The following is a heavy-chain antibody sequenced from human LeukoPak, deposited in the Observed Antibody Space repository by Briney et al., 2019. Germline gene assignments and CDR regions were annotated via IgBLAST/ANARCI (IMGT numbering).Heavy chain of an antibody. CDR1: GFTVSSNY. V-gene: IGHV3-53*01. CDR2: IYSRGGT. J-gene: IGHJ3*02. CDR3: AREWAGSGSNQFDI. Sequence: GGSLRLSCAASGFTVSSNYMSWVRQAPGKGLEWVSVIYSRGGTYYADSVKGRFNISRDISKNTLYLQMNNVRGEDTAVYYCAREWAGSGSNQFDIWGQGTMVTVSS. D-gene: IGHD1-26*01.